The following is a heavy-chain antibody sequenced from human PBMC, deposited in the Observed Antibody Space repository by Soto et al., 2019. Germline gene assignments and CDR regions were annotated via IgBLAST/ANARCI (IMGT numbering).Heavy chain of an antibody. CDR3: ARRRAGPFYYYMDV. CDR2: IYYSGST. J-gene: IGHJ6*03. CDR1: GGSISSGGYY. Sequence: QVQLQESGPGLVKPSQTLSLTCTVSGGSISSGGYYWSWIRQHPGKGLEWIGYIYYSGSTYNNPSLKSRVTISVDTSKNQFSLKLSSVTAADTAVYYCARRRAGPFYYYMDVWGKGTTVTVSS. V-gene: IGHV4-31*03.